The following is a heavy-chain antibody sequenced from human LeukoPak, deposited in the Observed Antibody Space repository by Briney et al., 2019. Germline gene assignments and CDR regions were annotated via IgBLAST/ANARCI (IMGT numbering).Heavy chain of an antibody. CDR2: INHSGST. D-gene: IGHD3-16*02. V-gene: IGHV4-34*01. CDR1: GGSFSGYY. CDR3: ARGRAFYVWGSYRPYYFDY. Sequence: SETLSLTCAVYGGSFSGYYWSWIRQPPGKGLEWIGEINHSGSTNYNPSLKSRVTISVGTSKNQFSLKLSSVTAADTAVYYCARGRAFYVWGSYRPYYFDYWGQGTLVTVSS. J-gene: IGHJ4*02.